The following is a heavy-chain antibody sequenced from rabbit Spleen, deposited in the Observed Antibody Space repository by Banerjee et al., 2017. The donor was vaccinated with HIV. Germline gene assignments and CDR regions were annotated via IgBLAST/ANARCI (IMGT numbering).Heavy chain of an antibody. D-gene: IGHD8-1*01. Sequence: QQLEESGGGLVKPGASLTLTCTASGVSFSFSSYMCWVRQAPGKGLEWIACIDAGSSGFTYFATWAKGRFAISKTSSTTVTLQMTRLTAADTATYFCARDTASSFSSYGMDLWGPGTLVTVS. V-gene: IGHV1S40*01. CDR1: GVSFSFSSY. J-gene: IGHJ6*01. CDR2: IDAGSSGFT. CDR3: ARDTASSFSSYGMDL.